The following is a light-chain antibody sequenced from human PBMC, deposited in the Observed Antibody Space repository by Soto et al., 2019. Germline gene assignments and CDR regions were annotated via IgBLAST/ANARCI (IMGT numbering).Light chain of an antibody. J-gene: IGLJ1*01. Sequence: QSALTQPASVSGSPGQSITISCTGSSSAVGSYNYVSWYQQHPGKAPKLMIYEDRNRPSGVPDRFSGSKSGTSASLAISGLQSEDESEYYCAAWDDTLKRYVFGTGTKVTVL. CDR3: AAWDDTLKRYV. V-gene: IGLV2-14*01. CDR2: EDR. CDR1: SSAVGSYNY.